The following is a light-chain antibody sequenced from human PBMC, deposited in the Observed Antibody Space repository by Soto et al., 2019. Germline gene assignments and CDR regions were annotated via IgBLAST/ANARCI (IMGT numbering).Light chain of an antibody. CDR2: EGT. J-gene: IGLJ1*01. Sequence: QSALTQPASVSGSPGQSITISCSGTTSDVGGYNLVSWYQQHTAKAPKLLIYEGTQRPSGVSSRFSGSKSGNTASLTISALQAEDEADYYCCSYASSSSYVFGPGTKVTVL. CDR3: CSYASSSSYV. CDR1: TSDVGGYNL. V-gene: IGLV2-23*01.